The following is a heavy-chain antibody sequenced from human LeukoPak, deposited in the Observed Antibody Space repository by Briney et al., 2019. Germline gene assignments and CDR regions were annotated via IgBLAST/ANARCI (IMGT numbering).Heavy chain of an antibody. V-gene: IGHV4-59*01. D-gene: IGHD5-12*01. J-gene: IGHJ4*02. CDR1: GGSISSYY. CDR2: IYYSGST. Sequence: SETLSLTCTVSGGSISSYYWSWIQQPPGKGLEWIGYIYYSGSTNYNPSLKSRVTISVDTSKNQFSLKLSSVTAADTAVYYCAQGAGRSGYEDWGQGTLVTVSS. CDR3: AQGAGRSGYED.